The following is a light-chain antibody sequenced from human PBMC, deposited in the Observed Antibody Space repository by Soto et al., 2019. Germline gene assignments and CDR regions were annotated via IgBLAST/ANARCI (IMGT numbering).Light chain of an antibody. CDR3: QQRYSIPPT. Sequence: DIQMTQSPSSLSASVEDRVIITCRASQSISNHLNWYQQKPGKAPKLLIFAASSLQSGVPSRFSGSRSRPYFTLTISSLQPEDFPTYYCQQRYSIPPTLGQGTIV. V-gene: IGKV1-39*01. CDR1: QSISNH. J-gene: IGKJ1*01. CDR2: AAS.